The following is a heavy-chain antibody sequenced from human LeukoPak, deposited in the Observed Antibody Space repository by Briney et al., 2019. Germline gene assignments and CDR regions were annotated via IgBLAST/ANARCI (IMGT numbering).Heavy chain of an antibody. CDR1: GFTFSSYG. J-gene: IGHJ4*02. D-gene: IGHD6-13*01. Sequence: GRSLRLSCAASGFTFSSYGMHWVRQAPGKGLEWVAVISYDGSNKYYADSVKGRFTISRDNSKNTLYLQMNSLRAEDTAVYYCAKGQSLYSSSPQFFDYWGQGTLVTVSS. V-gene: IGHV3-30*18. CDR2: ISYDGSNK. CDR3: AKGQSLYSSSPQFFDY.